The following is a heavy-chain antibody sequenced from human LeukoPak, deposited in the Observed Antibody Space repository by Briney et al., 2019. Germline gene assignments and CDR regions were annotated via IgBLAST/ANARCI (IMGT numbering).Heavy chain of an antibody. CDR1: GYTFTGYY. Sequence: ASVKVSCKASGYTFTGYYMHWVRQAPGQGLEWMGRINPNSGGTNYAQKFQGRVTMTRDTSISTAYMELSRLRSDDTAVYYCASPHQNNPAEYFQHWGQGTLVAVSS. J-gene: IGHJ1*01. CDR2: INPNSGGT. V-gene: IGHV1-2*06. CDR3: ASPHQNNPAEYFQH. D-gene: IGHD1-14*01.